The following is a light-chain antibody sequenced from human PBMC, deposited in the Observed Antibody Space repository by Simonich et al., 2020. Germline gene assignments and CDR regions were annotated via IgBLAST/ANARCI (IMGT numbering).Light chain of an antibody. CDR2: EGS. CDR1: SSDVGSYNL. V-gene: IGLV2-23*01. CDR3: CSYAGSSTLV. J-gene: IGLJ2*01. Sequence: QSALTQPASVSGSPGQSITISCTGTSSDVGSYNLVSWYQQHPGKAPKLIMYEGSKRPSGVSNLFSGSNSGNTASLTISGLQAEDEADYYCCSYAGSSTLVFGGGTKLTVL.